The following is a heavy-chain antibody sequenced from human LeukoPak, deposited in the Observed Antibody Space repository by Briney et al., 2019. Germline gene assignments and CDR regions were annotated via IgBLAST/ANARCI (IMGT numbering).Heavy chain of an antibody. CDR3: ARDSVEWYIFDY. D-gene: IGHD3-3*01. J-gene: IGHJ4*02. CDR2: TNREGSST. Sequence: GGSLRLSCAASGFTFSSYWMHWVRQAPGKGPVWVARTNREGSSTAYADSVKGRFTISKDNAKNTLYLLMNSLRAEDTAVYYCARDSVEWYIFDYWGQGTLVTVSS. V-gene: IGHV3-74*01. CDR1: GFTFSSYW.